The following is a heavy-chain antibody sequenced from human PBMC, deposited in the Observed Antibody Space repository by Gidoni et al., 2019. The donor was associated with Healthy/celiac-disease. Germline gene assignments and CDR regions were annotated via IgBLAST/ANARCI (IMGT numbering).Heavy chain of an antibody. J-gene: IGHJ4*02. CDR1: GYTFTSYY. V-gene: IGHV1-46*03. Sequence: QVQLVQSGAEVKKPGASAKVSCKASGYTFTSYYMHWVRQAPGQGLEWMGIINPSGGSTSYAQKFQGRVTMTRDTSTSTVYMELSSLRSEDTAVYYCARGGVVVVPAARAPDYWGQGTLVTVSS. CDR3: ARGGVVVVPAARAPDY. CDR2: INPSGGST. D-gene: IGHD2-2*01.